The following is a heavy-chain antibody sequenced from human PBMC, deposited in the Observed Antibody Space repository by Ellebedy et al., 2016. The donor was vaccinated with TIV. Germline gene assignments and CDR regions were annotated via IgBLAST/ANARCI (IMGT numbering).Heavy chain of an antibody. V-gene: IGHV3-48*02. CDR1: GFTFSSYS. CDR2: ISSSSSTI. CDR3: ARGYYDILTGYYAFDY. D-gene: IGHD3-9*01. J-gene: IGHJ4*02. Sequence: GESLKISCAASGFTFSSYSMNWVRQAPGKGLEWVSYISSSSSTIYYADSVKGRFTISRDNAKNSLYLQMNSLRDEDTAVYYCARGYYDILTGYYAFDYWGQGTLVTVSS.